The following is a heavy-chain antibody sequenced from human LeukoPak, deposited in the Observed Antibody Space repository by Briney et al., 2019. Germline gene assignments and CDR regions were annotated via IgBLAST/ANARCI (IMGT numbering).Heavy chain of an antibody. J-gene: IGHJ4*02. D-gene: IGHD6-19*01. Sequence: PSETLSLTCTVSGGSISSSNYYWGWIRQPPGKGLEWIGNIYYSGSTYYKPSLKTRVTISVDTSKNQFSLKLTSVTAAVTAVYYCARHASVDGNWPRPLDYWGQGSPVTVSS. CDR2: IYYSGST. V-gene: IGHV4-39*01. CDR3: ARHASVDGNWPRPLDY. CDR1: GGSISSSNYY.